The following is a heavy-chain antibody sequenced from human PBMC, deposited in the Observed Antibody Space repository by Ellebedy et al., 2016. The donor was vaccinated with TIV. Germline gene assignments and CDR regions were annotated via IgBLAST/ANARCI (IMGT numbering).Heavy chain of an antibody. Sequence: GESLKISCTASGFTFSRNGIHWVRQAPGKGLEWVAVTSDNGNQEYYADSVKGRFTISRDNSKNTLYLQMNSLRAEDTAVYYCAKDRARRNFYGMDVWGQGTTVTVSS. CDR1: GFTFSRNG. CDR2: TSDNGNQE. V-gene: IGHV3-30*18. CDR3: AKDRARRNFYGMDV. J-gene: IGHJ6*02. D-gene: IGHD2/OR15-2a*01.